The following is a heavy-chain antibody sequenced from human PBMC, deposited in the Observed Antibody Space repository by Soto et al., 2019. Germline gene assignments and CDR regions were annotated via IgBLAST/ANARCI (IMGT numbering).Heavy chain of an antibody. J-gene: IGHJ4*02. D-gene: IGHD5-12*01. CDR2: ISAYNGNT. Sequence: QVPLVQSGAEVKKPGASVKVSCKASGYTFTSYGISWVRQAPGQGLEWMGWISAYNGNTNYAQKLQGRVTMTTDTSTSTAYVELSVLRSDDTAVYYCASDSDVDRVATLGNGGQGTLVTVSS. CDR3: ASDSDVDRVATLGN. CDR1: GYTFTSYG. V-gene: IGHV1-18*01.